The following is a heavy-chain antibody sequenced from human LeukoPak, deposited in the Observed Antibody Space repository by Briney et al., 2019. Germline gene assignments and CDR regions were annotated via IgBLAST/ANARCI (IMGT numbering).Heavy chain of an antibody. V-gene: IGHV3-48*01. Sequence: GGSLRLSCAASGFTFSSYSMDWVRQAPGKGLEWVSYICSSSSTIYYADSVKGRFTISRDNAKNSLYLQMNSLRAEDTAVYYCARDHHRRLYDSQARDTFDIWGQGTMVTVSS. J-gene: IGHJ3*02. D-gene: IGHD3-22*01. CDR2: ICSSSSTI. CDR3: ARDHHRRLYDSQARDTFDI. CDR1: GFTFSSYS.